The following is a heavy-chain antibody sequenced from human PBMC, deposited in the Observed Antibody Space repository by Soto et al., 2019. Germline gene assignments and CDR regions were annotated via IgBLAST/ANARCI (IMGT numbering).Heavy chain of an antibody. CDR3: ARSIVVVTALDY. J-gene: IGHJ4*02. CDR1: GYTFTSYG. CDR2: INTYNDNT. Sequence: ASVKVSCKASGYTFTSYGINWVRQAPGQGLEWLGWINTYNDNTYYAQKFQGRVTITRDTSASTAYMELSSLRSEDTAVYYCARSIVVVTALDYWGQGTLVTVSS. D-gene: IGHD2-21*02. V-gene: IGHV1-18*01.